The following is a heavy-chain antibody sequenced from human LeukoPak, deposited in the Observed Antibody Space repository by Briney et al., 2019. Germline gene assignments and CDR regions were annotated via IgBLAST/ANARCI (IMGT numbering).Heavy chain of an antibody. V-gene: IGHV3-7*04. Sequence: GGSLRLSCAASGLTFSSYWMSWVRQAPGKGLEWVANIKQDGSEKYYVDSVKGRFTISRDNAKNSLYLQMNSLRAEDTAVYYCARATLHFDYWGQGTLVTVSS. D-gene: IGHD2-15*01. J-gene: IGHJ4*02. CDR1: GLTFSSYW. CDR3: ARATLHFDY. CDR2: IKQDGSEK.